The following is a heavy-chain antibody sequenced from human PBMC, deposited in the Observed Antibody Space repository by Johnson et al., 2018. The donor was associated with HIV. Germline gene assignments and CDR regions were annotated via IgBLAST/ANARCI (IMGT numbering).Heavy chain of an antibody. J-gene: IGHJ3*02. D-gene: IGHD2-21*01. CDR2: IGTAGDT. CDR1: GFTFSSYG. CDR3: AREGEDAFDI. Sequence: VQLVESGGGVVHPGRSLRLSCVGSGFTFSSYGMHWVRQATGKGLEWVSAIGTAGDTYYPGSVKGRFTISRENAKNSLYLQMNSLRAGDTAVYYCAREGEDAFDIWGQGTMVTVSS. V-gene: IGHV3-13*01.